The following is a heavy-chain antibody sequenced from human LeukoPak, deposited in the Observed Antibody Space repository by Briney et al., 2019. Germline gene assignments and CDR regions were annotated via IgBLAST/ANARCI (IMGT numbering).Heavy chain of an antibody. D-gene: IGHD4-23*01. CDR2: IDRGGSRI. V-gene: IGHV3-74*01. CDR3: VRGNDYGGPHY. J-gene: IGHJ4*02. CDR1: GFTFSSYW. Sequence: GGSLRLSCAVSGFTFSSYWMHWVRQAPGKGLVWVSRIDRGGSRINYADSVKGRFTISRGNGKNTLFLQMNSLRAEDAAVYYCVRGNDYGGPHYWGQGTLVTVSS.